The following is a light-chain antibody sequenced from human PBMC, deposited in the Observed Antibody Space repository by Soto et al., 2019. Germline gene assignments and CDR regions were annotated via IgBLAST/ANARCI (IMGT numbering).Light chain of an antibody. V-gene: IGKV3-20*01. CDR2: GAS. Sequence: EIVLTQSPGTLSLSPVERATLSCRASQSVSSSYLAWYQQKPGQAPRLLIYGASSRATGIPDRFSGSGSGTEFSLTISSLQSEDFAVYYCQHQSNWPRTFGQGTKVDIK. CDR1: QSVSSSY. CDR3: QHQSNWPRT. J-gene: IGKJ1*01.